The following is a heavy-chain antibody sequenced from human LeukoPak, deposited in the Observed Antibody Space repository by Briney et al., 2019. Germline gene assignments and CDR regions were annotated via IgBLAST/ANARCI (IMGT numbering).Heavy chain of an antibody. V-gene: IGHV4-4*09. CDR3: ARHRGYERTGYYFLDAFDF. Sequence: SETLSLTCSVSGGSISSYYWGWIPQPPGKGLEWIRYIYISGSTDYNPSLKSRVTISLDTSKNLFYLKLSSPTAADTAVYYCARHRGYERTGYYFLDAFDFWGQGTMVTVSS. CDR1: GGSISSYY. CDR2: IYISGST. J-gene: IGHJ3*01. D-gene: IGHD3-22*01.